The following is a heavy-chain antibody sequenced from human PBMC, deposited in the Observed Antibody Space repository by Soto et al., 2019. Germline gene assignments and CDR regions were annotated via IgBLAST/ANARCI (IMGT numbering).Heavy chain of an antibody. CDR2: ISAYNGNT. D-gene: IGHD6-19*01. J-gene: IGHJ4*02. CDR1: GYTFTSYG. Sequence: ASVKVSCKASGYTFTSYGISWVRQAPGQGLEWMGWISAYNGNTNYAQKLQGRVTMTTDTSTSTAYMELRSLRSDDTAVYYCARSGSSSGWYGYFDYWGQGTLVTVSS. V-gene: IGHV1-18*01. CDR3: ARSGSSSGWYGYFDY.